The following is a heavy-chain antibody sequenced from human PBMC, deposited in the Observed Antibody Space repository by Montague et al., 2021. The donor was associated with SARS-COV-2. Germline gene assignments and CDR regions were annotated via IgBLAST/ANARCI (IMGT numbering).Heavy chain of an antibody. CDR1: GGSFSGHY. Sequence: SETLSLTCAVYGGSFSGHYWSWIRQPPGKGLEWIGEINHSGSPKYNPSLKSRVILLVDTSKNQFTLKLSSVTAADTAVYYCAVTYYYGSGFDYWGQGTLVTVSS. CDR2: INHSGSP. J-gene: IGHJ4*02. D-gene: IGHD3-10*01. V-gene: IGHV4-34*01. CDR3: AVTYYYGSGFDY.